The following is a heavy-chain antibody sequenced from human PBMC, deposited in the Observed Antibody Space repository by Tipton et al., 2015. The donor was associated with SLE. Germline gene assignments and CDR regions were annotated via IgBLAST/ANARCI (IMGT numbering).Heavy chain of an antibody. Sequence: TLSLTCTVSGGSISSGSYYWSWIRQPAGKGLEWIGYIYTSGSTNYNPSLKSRVTISVDTSKNQFSLKLSSVTAADTAVYYCARANNWKGPLSFDYWGQGTLVTVSS. CDR1: GGSISSGSYY. D-gene: IGHD1-20*01. CDR2: IYTSGST. J-gene: IGHJ4*02. V-gene: IGHV4-61*09. CDR3: ARANNWKGPLSFDY.